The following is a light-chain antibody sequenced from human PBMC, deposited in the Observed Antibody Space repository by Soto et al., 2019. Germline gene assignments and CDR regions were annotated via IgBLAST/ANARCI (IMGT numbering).Light chain of an antibody. V-gene: IGLV2-8*01. J-gene: IGLJ1*01. Sequence: QSALTQPPSASGSPGQSVTISCTGTSRDVGGYNYVSWYQQHPGKAPKLIIYEVSKRPSGVPDRFSGSKSGNTASLTVSGLQAEDEADYYCSSYAGSNNNVFGAGTKLTVL. CDR3: SSYAGSNNNV. CDR2: EVS. CDR1: SRDVGGYNY.